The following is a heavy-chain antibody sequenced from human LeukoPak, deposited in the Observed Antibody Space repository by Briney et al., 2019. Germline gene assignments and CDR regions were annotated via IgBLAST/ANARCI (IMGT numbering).Heavy chain of an antibody. D-gene: IGHD3-22*01. J-gene: IGHJ4*02. Sequence: GGSLRLSCAASGFTFSSYWMHWVRQAPGKGLVWVSRINSDGSSTSYADSVKGRFTISRDNAKNTLYLQMNSLRAEDTAVYYCARNYDSSGYHWWGQGTLVTVSS. V-gene: IGHV3-74*01. CDR2: INSDGSST. CDR3: ARNYDSSGYHW. CDR1: GFTFSSYW.